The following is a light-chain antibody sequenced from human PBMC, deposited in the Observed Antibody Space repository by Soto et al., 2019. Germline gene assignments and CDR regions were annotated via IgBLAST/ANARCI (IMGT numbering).Light chain of an antibody. CDR2: WAS. Sequence: DIVMTQSPDSLAVSLGERATLNCKSRQSVLYSSNNKNCLAWYQQKPGQPPKLLIYWASTRESGVPDRFSGSGSGADFTLTISSLQAEDVAVYYCQQYYTTPPTFGQGTRLEIK. CDR1: QSVLYSSNNKNC. CDR3: QQYYTTPPT. V-gene: IGKV4-1*01. J-gene: IGKJ5*01.